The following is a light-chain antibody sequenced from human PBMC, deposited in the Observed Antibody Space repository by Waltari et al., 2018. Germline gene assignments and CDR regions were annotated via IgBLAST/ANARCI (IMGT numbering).Light chain of an antibody. J-gene: IGLJ2*01. Sequence: QSALTQPPSASGSPGQSVTIPCTGTRSDVGGLTFSSWYQQHPGKVPKLRIHEVSKRPSGVPDRFSGSKSGDTASLTVSGLQAEDEADYYCTSYAGSNILVFGGGTKLTVL. CDR1: RSDVGGLTF. CDR3: TSYAGSNILV. V-gene: IGLV2-8*01. CDR2: EVS.